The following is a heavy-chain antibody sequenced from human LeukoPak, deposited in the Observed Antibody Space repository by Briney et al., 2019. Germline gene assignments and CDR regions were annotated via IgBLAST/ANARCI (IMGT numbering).Heavy chain of an antibody. V-gene: IGHV1-2*06. J-gene: IGHJ5*02. Sequence: ASVKVSCKASGYTFTGYSMHWVRQAPGQGLEWLGQINPNSGGTNYAQNFQGRVTMTRDTSVSTAYMELSRLRSDDTAVYYCASLQGGNSDWLDPWGQGTLVTVSS. D-gene: IGHD4-23*01. CDR2: INPNSGGT. CDR1: GYTFTGYS. CDR3: ASLQGGNSDWLDP.